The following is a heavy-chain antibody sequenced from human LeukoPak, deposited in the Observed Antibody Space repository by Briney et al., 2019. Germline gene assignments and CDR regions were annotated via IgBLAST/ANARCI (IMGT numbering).Heavy chain of an antibody. J-gene: IGHJ4*02. V-gene: IGHV4-34*01. Sequence: TPSETLSLTCAVYGGSFSGYYWSWIRQPPGKGLEWIGETNHSGSTNYNPSLKSRVTISVDTSKNQFSLKLSSVTAADTAVYYCARLDCSSTSCFLHYWGQGTLVTVSS. CDR1: GGSFSGYY. CDR3: ARLDCSSTSCFLHY. D-gene: IGHD2-2*01. CDR2: TNHSGST.